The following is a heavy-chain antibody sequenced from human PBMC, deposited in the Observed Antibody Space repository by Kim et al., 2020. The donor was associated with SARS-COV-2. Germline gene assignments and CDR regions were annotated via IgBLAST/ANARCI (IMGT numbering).Heavy chain of an antibody. CDR3: AKVRGGDGRYYYYGMDV. J-gene: IGHJ6*02. V-gene: IGHV3-30*18. Sequence: GGSLRLSCAASGFTFSSYGMHWVRQAPGKGLEWVAVISYDGSNKYYADSVKGRFTISRDNSKNTLYLQMNSLRAEDTAVYYCAKVRGGDGRYYYYGMDVWGQGTTVTVSS. CDR2: ISYDGSNK. CDR1: GFTFSSYG. D-gene: IGHD3-10*01.